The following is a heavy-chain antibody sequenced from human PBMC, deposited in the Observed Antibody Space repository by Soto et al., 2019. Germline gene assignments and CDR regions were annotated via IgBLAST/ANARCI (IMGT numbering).Heavy chain of an antibody. V-gene: IGHV1-69*06. CDR2: ITPIFGTA. CDR1: GGTFSNYA. D-gene: IGHD6-6*01. J-gene: IGHJ5*02. Sequence: GASVKVSCKASGGTFSNYAISWVRQAPGQGLEWMGGITPIFGTANYAQKFQGRVTITADKSTSTAYMELSSLRSEDTAVYYCARDLRGAARLWFDPWGQGTLVTVSS. CDR3: ARDLRGAARLWFDP.